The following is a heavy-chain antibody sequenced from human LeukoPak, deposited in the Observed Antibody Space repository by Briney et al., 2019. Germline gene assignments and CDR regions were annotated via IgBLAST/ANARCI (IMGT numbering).Heavy chain of an antibody. CDR1: GASVSSPDYF. D-gene: IGHD5-12*01. Sequence: SETLSLTCIVSGASVSSPDYFWNWIRQPPGKGLEWIGSVSYSGVTFYNPSLKSRLTMSLDTSKNQFSLRLTSVTVADTAVYYCARPRGSGYDLDFDYWGQGTLVSVSS. J-gene: IGHJ4*02. V-gene: IGHV4-30-4*08. CDR3: ARPRGSGYDLDFDY. CDR2: VSYSGVT.